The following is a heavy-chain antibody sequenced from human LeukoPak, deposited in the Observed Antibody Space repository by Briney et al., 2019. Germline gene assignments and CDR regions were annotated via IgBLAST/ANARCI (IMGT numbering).Heavy chain of an antibody. CDR3: ARMGGSSPAIFDY. D-gene: IGHD2-2*01. Sequence: PSETLSLTCTVSGGSISSYYWSWIRQPPGKGLEWIGEIYHSGSTNYNPSLKSRVTISVDKSKNQFSLKLSSVTAADTAVYYCARMGGSSPAIFDYWGQGTLVTVSS. CDR2: IYHSGST. J-gene: IGHJ4*02. V-gene: IGHV4-59*08. CDR1: GGSISSYY.